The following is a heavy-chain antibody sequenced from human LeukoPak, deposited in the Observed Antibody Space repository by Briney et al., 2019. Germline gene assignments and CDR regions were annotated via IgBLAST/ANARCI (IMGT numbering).Heavy chain of an antibody. J-gene: IGHJ6*03. CDR1: GFTFSSYG. Sequence: GGTLRLSCAASGFTFSSYGMSWVRQAPGKGLEWVSAISGSGGSTYCADSVKGRFTISRDNSKNTLYLQMNSLRAEDTAVYYCARESIYYGSGHHYYYYMDVWGKGTTVTISS. D-gene: IGHD3-10*01. CDR2: ISGSGGST. V-gene: IGHV3-23*01. CDR3: ARESIYYGSGHHYYYYMDV.